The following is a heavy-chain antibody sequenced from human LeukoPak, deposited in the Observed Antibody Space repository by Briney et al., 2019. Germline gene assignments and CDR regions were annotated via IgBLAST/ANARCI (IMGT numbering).Heavy chain of an antibody. Sequence: SETLSLTCTVSGGSISSGNYYWSWIRQPPGKGLEWIGYIYYSGITYYNPSLKSRVTISIDTSKNQFSLKLSSVTAADTAVYYCARVRIGIDYWGQGTLVTVSS. J-gene: IGHJ4*02. CDR2: IYYSGIT. D-gene: IGHD2-15*01. CDR1: GGSISSGNYY. CDR3: ARVRIGIDY. V-gene: IGHV4-30-4*01.